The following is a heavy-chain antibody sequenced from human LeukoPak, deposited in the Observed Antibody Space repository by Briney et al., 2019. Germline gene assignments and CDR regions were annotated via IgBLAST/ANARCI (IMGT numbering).Heavy chain of an antibody. Sequence: ASVKVSCKASGYTFTGYYMHWVRQAPGQGLEWMGWINPNSGGTNYAQKFQGRVTMTRDTSISTAYMELSRLRSDDTAVYYCVRESGRFLEWLLSVWGQGTLVTVSS. D-gene: IGHD3-3*01. CDR1: GYTFTGYY. CDR3: VRESGRFLEWLLSV. CDR2: INPNSGGT. J-gene: IGHJ4*02. V-gene: IGHV1-2*02.